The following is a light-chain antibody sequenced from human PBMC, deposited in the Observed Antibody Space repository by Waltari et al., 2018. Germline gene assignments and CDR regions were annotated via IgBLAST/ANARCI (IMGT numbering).Light chain of an antibody. CDR1: QSIAGN. V-gene: IGKV3-15*01. J-gene: IGKJ2*02. CDR3: EQYSNWPGT. Sequence: IVITQAPATLSVSLGVRSTHSCRANQSIAGNLAWYQQKPGQPPRLLIYGASTRATGFPARFSGSGSGTEFTLTISSLQSEDFAVYYCEQYSNWPGTFGQGTKLEIK. CDR2: GAS.